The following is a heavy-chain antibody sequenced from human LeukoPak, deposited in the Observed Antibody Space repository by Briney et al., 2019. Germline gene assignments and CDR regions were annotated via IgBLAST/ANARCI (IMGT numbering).Heavy chain of an antibody. CDR2: INHSGST. Sequence: SETLSLTCAVYGGSLSGYYWSWIRQPPGKGLEWIGEINHSGSTNYNPSLKSRVTISVDTSKNQFSLKLSSVTAADTAVYYCARGVEQLVFYYYYYGMDVWGQGTTVTVSS. D-gene: IGHD6-6*01. J-gene: IGHJ6*02. CDR1: GGSLSGYY. CDR3: ARGVEQLVFYYYYYGMDV. V-gene: IGHV4-34*01.